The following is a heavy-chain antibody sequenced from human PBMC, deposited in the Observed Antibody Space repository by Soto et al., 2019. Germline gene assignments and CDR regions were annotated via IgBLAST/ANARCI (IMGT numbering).Heavy chain of an antibody. CDR1: GGSISSSTNY. CDR2: ISYSGITS. Sequence: QLQLQEAGPGLVKPSETLSLTCMVSGGSISSSTNYWGWIRQPPGKGLEWIGSISYSGITSYSNPALKDRVPTSLATSRNQFSLRRNSVTAADTAVYYDARHSSSSWYWEFEHWGQGTLVTVYS. V-gene: IGHV4-39*01. J-gene: IGHJ4*02. CDR3: ARHSSSSWYWEFEH. D-gene: IGHD6-13*01.